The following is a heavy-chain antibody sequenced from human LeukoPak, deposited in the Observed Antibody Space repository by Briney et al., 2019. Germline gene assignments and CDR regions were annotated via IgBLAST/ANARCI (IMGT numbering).Heavy chain of an antibody. CDR2: VQPDESAK. CDR3: ARDFFGWSSLGH. CDR1: GFTFRSNW. J-gene: IGHJ1*01. Sequence: GGSLRLSCAASGFTFRSNWMNWVRQASGKGLEWVAHVQPDESAKIYADSVKGRFTISRDNAKDSVYLQMNSLRVEDTAVYYCARDFFGWSSLGHWGQGTLVTVSS. V-gene: IGHV3-7*01. D-gene: IGHD6-19*01.